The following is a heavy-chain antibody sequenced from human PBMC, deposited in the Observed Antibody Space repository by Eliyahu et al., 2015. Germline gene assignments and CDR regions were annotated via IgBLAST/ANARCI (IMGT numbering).Heavy chain of an antibody. Sequence: QVQXVQSXAEVKKPGSSVKVSCKXSGXXFXSYAISWXRQAPGQGLEWMGGIIPIFGTANYAQKFQGRVTITADESTSTAYMELSSLRSEDTAVYYCARDEDSYGSNWYFDLWGRGTLVTVSS. D-gene: IGHD5-18*01. J-gene: IGHJ2*01. CDR3: ARDEDSYGSNWYFDL. V-gene: IGHV1-69*01. CDR2: IIPIFGTA. CDR1: GXXFXSYA.